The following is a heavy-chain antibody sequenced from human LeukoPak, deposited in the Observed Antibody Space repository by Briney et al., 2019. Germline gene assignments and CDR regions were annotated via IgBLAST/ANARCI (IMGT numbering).Heavy chain of an antibody. J-gene: IGHJ6*03. CDR2: ISYDGSNK. Sequence: GGSLRLSCAASGFTFSSYGMHWVRQAPGKGLEWVAVISYDGSNKYYADSVKGRLTISRDNTKNTVYLQMNRQRAEDTAVYYCATKVGYWDYYYYMDVWGKGTTVTVSS. CDR3: ATKVGYWDYYYYMDV. D-gene: IGHD3-22*01. V-gene: IGHV3-30*03. CDR1: GFTFSSYG.